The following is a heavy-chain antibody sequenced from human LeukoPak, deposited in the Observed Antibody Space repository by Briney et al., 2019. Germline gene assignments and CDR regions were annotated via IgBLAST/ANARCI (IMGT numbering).Heavy chain of an antibody. CDR2: ISSSGNTI. CDR1: GFTFSSYS. Sequence: GGSLRLSCAASGFTFSSYSMNWVRQAPGTGLECVSSISSSGNTIYYADSVKGRFTISRDNAKKSLYLQMNSLRAEDTAVYYCARENWVTSYTMDVLGQGTTVTVSS. D-gene: IGHD7-27*01. V-gene: IGHV3-48*04. CDR3: ARENWVTSYTMDV. J-gene: IGHJ6*02.